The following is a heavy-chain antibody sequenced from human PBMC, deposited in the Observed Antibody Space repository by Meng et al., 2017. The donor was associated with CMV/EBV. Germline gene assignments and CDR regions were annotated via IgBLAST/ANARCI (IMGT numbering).Heavy chain of an antibody. V-gene: IGHV3-30*04. J-gene: IGHJ4*02. CDR1: GFTFSSYA. Sequence: SCAVSGFTFSSYAMHWVRQAPGKGLEWVAVISYDGSNKYYADSVKGRFTISRDNSKNTLYLQMNSLRAEDTAVYYCARGLSGSYFDYWGQGTLVTVSS. CDR2: ISYDGSNK. CDR3: ARGLSGSYFDY. D-gene: IGHD1-26*01.